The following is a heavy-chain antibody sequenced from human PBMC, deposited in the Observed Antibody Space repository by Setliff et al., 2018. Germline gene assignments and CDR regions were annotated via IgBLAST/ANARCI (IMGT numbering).Heavy chain of an antibody. D-gene: IGHD3-10*01. CDR3: ARDVGPPDEAIWFGAYMDV. Sequence: ASVKVSCKASGYTFTSYGISWMRQAPGQGLEWMGWISAYNGNTNYAQKLQGRVTMTTDTSTSTAYMELRSLRSDDTAVYYCARDVGPPDEAIWFGAYMDVWGQGTTVTVSS. V-gene: IGHV1-18*01. CDR1: GYTFTSYG. CDR2: ISAYNGNT. J-gene: IGHJ6*02.